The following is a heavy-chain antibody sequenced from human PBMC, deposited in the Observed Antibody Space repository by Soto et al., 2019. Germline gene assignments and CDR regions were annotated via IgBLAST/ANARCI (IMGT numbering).Heavy chain of an antibody. J-gene: IGHJ4*02. CDR3: ARAVAVPADFDY. CDR2: INAGNGNT. V-gene: IGHV1-3*05. D-gene: IGHD6-19*01. CDR1: GYTFTSYA. Sequence: QVQLVQSGAEEKKPGASVKVSCKASGYTFTSYAMHWVRQAPGQRLEWMGWINAGNGNTKYSQKFQGRVTITRDTSATTAYMELSSLRSEDTAVYYCARAVAVPADFDYWGQGTLVTVSS.